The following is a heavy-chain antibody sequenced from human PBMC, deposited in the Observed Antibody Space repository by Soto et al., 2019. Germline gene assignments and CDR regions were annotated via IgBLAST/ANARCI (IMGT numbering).Heavy chain of an antibody. D-gene: IGHD3-10*01. CDR2: ISYDGSNK. CDR3: XXFSXLDDAXDI. Sequence: QVQLVXSGGGVVQPGRSLRLSCAASGFTFSSYGMHWVRQAPGKGLEWVAVISYDGSNKYYADSVKGRFXXSXXXXXXXXXXXXXXXXXXXTAVYYCXXFSXLDDAXDIWGQGTMVTVSS. V-gene: IGHV3-30*03. CDR1: GFTFSSYG. J-gene: IGHJ3*02.